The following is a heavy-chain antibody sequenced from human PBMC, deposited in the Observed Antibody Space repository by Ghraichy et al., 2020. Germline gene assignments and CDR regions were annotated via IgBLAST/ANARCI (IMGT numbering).Heavy chain of an antibody. CDR3: ARFFPTPK. CDR1: GGSITYTNW. V-gene: IGHV4-4*02. D-gene: IGHD3-3*01. CDR2: IYHSGST. J-gene: IGHJ4*02. Sequence: SETLSPTCAVSGGSITYTNWWSWVRQPPGKGLEWIGEIYHSGSTNYNPSLKSRVTISVDKSKNQISLKLTSVTAADTAVYYCARFFPTPKWGQGTLVTVSS.